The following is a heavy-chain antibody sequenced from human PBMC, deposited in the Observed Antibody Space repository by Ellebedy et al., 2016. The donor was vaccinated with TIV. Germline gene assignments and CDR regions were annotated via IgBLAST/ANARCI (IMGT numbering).Heavy chain of an antibody. CDR3: TRVGSGTSDYPYYYSLDV. V-gene: IGHV1-69*13. J-gene: IGHJ6*02. CDR2: IIPLYGTS. CDR1: GGTFSSYA. D-gene: IGHD3-10*01. Sequence: SEKVSCKASGGTFSSYAITWVRQAPGQGLEWMGGIIPLYGTSNNAQKFQGRVTITADESTSTAYMELSSLRSDDTAVYYCTRVGSGTSDYPYYYSLDVWGQGTTVTVS.